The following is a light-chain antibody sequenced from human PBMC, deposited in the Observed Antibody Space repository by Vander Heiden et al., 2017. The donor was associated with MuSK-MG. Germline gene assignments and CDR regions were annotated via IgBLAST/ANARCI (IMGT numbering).Light chain of an antibody. CDR3: MRSLPTRYT. CDR2: LGS. J-gene: IGKJ2*01. V-gene: IGKV2-28*01. CDR1: QSLLHSNGYNY. Sequence: DIVMTQSPLSLPVTPGEPASISCRSSQSLLHSNGYNYLDWYLQKPGQSPQLLIYLGSNRASGVPDRFSGSGSGTDFTLRISRVDAEDVGVYYCMRSLPTRYTFGQGTKLEIK.